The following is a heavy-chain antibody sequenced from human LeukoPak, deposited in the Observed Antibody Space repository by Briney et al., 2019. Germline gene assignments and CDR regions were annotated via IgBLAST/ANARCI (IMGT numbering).Heavy chain of an antibody. Sequence: GGSLRLSCAASGFTFSSYSMNWVRQAPGKGLEWVSSISSSSSYIYYADSVKGRFTISRDNAKNSLYLQMNSLRAEDTAVYYCAREGVAAAGPLDYWGQGTLVTVSS. D-gene: IGHD6-13*01. CDR2: ISSSSSYI. V-gene: IGHV3-21*01. J-gene: IGHJ4*02. CDR3: AREGVAAAGPLDY. CDR1: GFTFSSYS.